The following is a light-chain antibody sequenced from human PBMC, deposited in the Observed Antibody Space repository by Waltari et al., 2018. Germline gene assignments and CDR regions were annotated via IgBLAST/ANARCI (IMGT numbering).Light chain of an antibody. CDR2: WAS. CDR3: QQYYSTPPT. J-gene: IGKJ4*01. Sequence: DLVMTQSPDSLAVSLGESATLNCKSSQSVLYRSKNKNYLAWYQQKPGQRPKLLMYWASTRESGVPDRFSGSGSGTDFTLTISSLQAEDVAVYYCQQYYSTPPTFGGGTKVEIK. CDR1: QSVLYRSKNKNY. V-gene: IGKV4-1*01.